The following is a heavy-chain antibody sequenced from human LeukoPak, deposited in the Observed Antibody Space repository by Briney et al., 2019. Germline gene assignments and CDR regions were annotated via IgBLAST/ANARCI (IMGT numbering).Heavy chain of an antibody. CDR2: IRYDGSNK. D-gene: IGHD3-22*01. V-gene: IGHV3-30*02. CDR1: GFIFSSYG. Sequence: PGGSLRLSCAASGFIFSSYGMHWVRQAPGKGLEWVAFIRYDGSNKYYADSVKGRFPISRDNSKNTLYLQMNSLRAGDTAVYYCAKSRSGYYQLAFDIWGQGTMVTVSS. CDR3: AKSRSGYYQLAFDI. J-gene: IGHJ3*02.